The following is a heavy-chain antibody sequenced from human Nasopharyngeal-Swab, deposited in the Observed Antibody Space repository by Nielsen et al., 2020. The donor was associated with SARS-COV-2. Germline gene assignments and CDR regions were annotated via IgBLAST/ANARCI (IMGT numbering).Heavy chain of an antibody. CDR2: ITGNGDTT. J-gene: IGHJ5*02. V-gene: IGHV3-23*01. D-gene: IGHD6-13*01. Sequence: GESLKISCAASGFTFSSYSMSWLRQAPGKGLEWVSTITGNGDTTYYADSVKGWFTISRVNSENTVYLQMNSLRAEDTALYHCARPLSRDSTWTTEANWFDPWGQGTLVTVSS. CDR1: GFTFSSYS. CDR3: ARPLSRDSTWTTEANWFDP.